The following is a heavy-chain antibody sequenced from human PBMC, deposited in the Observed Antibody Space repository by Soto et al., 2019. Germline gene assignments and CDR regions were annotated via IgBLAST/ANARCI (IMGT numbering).Heavy chain of an antibody. CDR2: ISAYNGNT. Sequence: ASVKVSCKASGYTFTSYGISWVRQAPGQGLEWMGWISAYNGNTNYAQKLQGRVTMTTDTSTSTAYMELRSLRSDDTAVYYCARDVTMIVVVNDAFDIWGQGTMVTVSS. J-gene: IGHJ3*02. CDR1: GYTFTSYG. D-gene: IGHD3-22*01. CDR3: ARDVTMIVVVNDAFDI. V-gene: IGHV1-18*01.